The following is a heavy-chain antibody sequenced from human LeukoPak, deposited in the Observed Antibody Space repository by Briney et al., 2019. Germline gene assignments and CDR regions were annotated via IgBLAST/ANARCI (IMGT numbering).Heavy chain of an antibody. Sequence: GESLKISCKGSGYSFTSYWIGWGRQMPGKGVEWMGIIYPGDSDTRYSPSFQGQVTISADKSISTAYLQWSSLKASDTAMYYCAGGYCSGGSCYDAFDIWGQGTMVTVSS. V-gene: IGHV5-51*01. D-gene: IGHD2-15*01. CDR2: IYPGDSDT. CDR1: GYSFTSYW. CDR3: AGGYCSGGSCYDAFDI. J-gene: IGHJ3*02.